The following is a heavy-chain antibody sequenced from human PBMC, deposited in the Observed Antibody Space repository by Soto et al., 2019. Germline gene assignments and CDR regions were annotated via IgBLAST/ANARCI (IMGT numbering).Heavy chain of an antibody. Sequence: NPSETLSLTCAVSGGSVNTDFWWSWVRQPPGKGLEWIGEVHHSGTTNYIQSLTSRLTMSVDKSGNQVPLELTSVAAADTAVYCCARGVSYRWVYWGQGTLVTVSS. CDR2: VHHSGTT. J-gene: IGHJ4*02. CDR3: ARGVSYRWVY. D-gene: IGHD3-16*02. V-gene: IGHV4-4*01. CDR1: GGSVNTDFW.